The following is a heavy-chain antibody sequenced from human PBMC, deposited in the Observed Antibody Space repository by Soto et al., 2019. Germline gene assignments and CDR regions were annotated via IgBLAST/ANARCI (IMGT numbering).Heavy chain of an antibody. D-gene: IGHD2-21*02. J-gene: IGHJ5*02. V-gene: IGHV1-3*01. CDR3: ARAGDKFVR. CDR1: GYTFSSYA. Sequence: QVQLVQSGAEVKKPGASVKVSCKASGYTFSSYALHWVLQAPGQRLAWIGWINAANGNVKYSQKFQGIVTITRDTFASTSYMELCSLRSEVTAVYYVARAGDKFVRWGQVSLVAVSS. CDR2: INAANGNV.